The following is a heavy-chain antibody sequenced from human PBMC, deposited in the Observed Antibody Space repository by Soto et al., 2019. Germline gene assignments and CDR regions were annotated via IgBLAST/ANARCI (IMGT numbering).Heavy chain of an antibody. CDR1: GFTFSSYS. V-gene: IGHV3-48*02. J-gene: IGHJ5*02. CDR2: ISSSSSTI. D-gene: IGHD3-16*01. Sequence: GGSLRLSCAASGFTFSSYSMNWVRQAPGKGLEWVSYISSSSSTIYYADSVKGRFTISRDNAKNSLYLQMNSLRDEDTAVYYCARDEDDYASNLFDPWGQGTLVTVSS. CDR3: ARDEDDYASNLFDP.